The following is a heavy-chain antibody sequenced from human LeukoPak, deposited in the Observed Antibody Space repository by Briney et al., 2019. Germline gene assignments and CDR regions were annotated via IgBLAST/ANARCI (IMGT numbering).Heavy chain of an antibody. J-gene: IGHJ4*02. CDR3: ARDVWGRLDY. V-gene: IGHV3-7*01. CDR1: GFTFSNYW. CDR2: IKSDGSET. Sequence: PGGSLRLSCAASGFTFSNYWMGWARQAPGKGLEYVANIKSDGSETYYVDSVKGRFTISRDDARNSLYLQVNSLRAEDTAVYYCARDVWGRLDYWGQGTLVPVSS. D-gene: IGHD2-8*01.